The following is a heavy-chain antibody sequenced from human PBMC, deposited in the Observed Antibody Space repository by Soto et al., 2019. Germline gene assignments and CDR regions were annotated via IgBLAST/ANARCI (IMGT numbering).Heavy chain of an antibody. CDR2: IYYRGSA. D-gene: IGHD2-21*02. Sequence: QVQLQESGPGLVTPSQTLSLTCTVSGGSFSSGNYYWRWIRQPPGKGLEWIGYIYYRGSAYYNPSLESRATISVDTSKNQFSLKLSSVTAADTAVYYCAREGDCGRDCYDDYCGQGTLVTVTS. J-gene: IGHJ4*02. CDR3: AREGDCGRDCYDDY. CDR1: GGSFSSGNYY. V-gene: IGHV4-30-4*01.